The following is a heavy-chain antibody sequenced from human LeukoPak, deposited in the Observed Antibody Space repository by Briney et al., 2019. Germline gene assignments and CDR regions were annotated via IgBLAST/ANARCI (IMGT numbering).Heavy chain of an antibody. Sequence: SETLSLTCAVYVGSLSGYYWRWIRQPPGKGQEWIGEINHSGSTNYNPSLKSRVTISVDTSKNQFSLKLSSVTAADTAVYYCASDLSSGQLIDYWGQGTLVTVSS. J-gene: IGHJ4*02. D-gene: IGHD3-22*01. CDR1: VGSLSGYY. CDR3: ASDLSSGQLIDY. CDR2: INHSGST. V-gene: IGHV4-34*01.